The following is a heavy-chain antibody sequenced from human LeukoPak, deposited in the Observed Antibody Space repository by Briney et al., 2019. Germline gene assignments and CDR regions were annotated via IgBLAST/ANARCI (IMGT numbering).Heavy chain of an antibody. CDR1: GYTFTSYG. CDR3: ARVLTGYYNPYYYYGMDV. D-gene: IGHD3-9*01. Sequence: ASVKVSCKASGYTFTSYGISWVRQAPGQGLEWMGWISAYNGNTNYAQKLQGRVTMTTDTSTSTAYMELRSLRSDDTAVYYCARVLTGYYNPYYYYGMDVWGKGTTVTVSS. V-gene: IGHV1-18*04. CDR2: ISAYNGNT. J-gene: IGHJ6*04.